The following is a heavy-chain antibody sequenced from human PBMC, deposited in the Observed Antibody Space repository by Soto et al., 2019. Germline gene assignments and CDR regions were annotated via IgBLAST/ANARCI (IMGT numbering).Heavy chain of an antibody. J-gene: IGHJ4*02. CDR3: ARDQGSGWSYYYFDY. CDR2: IIPILGIA. D-gene: IGHD6-19*01. V-gene: IGHV1-69*04. CDR1: GGTFSSYT. Sequence: SVKVSCKASGGTFSSYTISWVRQAPGQGLEWMGRIIPILGIANYAQKFQGRVTMTRDTSTSTVYMELSSLRSEDTAVYYCARDQGSGWSYYYFDYWGQGTLVTVSS.